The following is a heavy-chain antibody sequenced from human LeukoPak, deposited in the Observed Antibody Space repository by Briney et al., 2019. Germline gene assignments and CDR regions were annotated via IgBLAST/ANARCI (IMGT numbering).Heavy chain of an antibody. Sequence: PSETLSLTCTVSGGSIRSDYWSWIRQPPGKGLEWIGYIYYSGTTNSGSTNYNPSLKSRVTISVDTSKSQFSLRVNSVTAADTAVYYCATQYNSGTLAYGYWGQGTLFTVSS. J-gene: IGHJ4*02. D-gene: IGHD3-10*01. CDR3: ATQYNSGTLAYGY. CDR1: GGSIRSDY. V-gene: IGHV4-4*08. CDR2: IYYSGTTNSGST.